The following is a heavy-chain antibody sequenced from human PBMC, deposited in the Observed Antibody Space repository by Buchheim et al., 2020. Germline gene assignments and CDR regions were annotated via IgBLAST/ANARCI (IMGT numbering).Heavy chain of an antibody. J-gene: IGHJ6*02. CDR3: ARDHRIAVAGHYYYYGMDV. D-gene: IGHD6-19*01. Sequence: QVQLQQWGAGLLKPSETLSLTCAVYGGSFSGYYWSWIRQPPGKGLEWIGEINHSGSTNYNPSLKSRVTISVATSKNQFSLKLSSVTAADTAVYDCARDHRIAVAGHYYYYGMDVWGQGTT. CDR2: INHSGST. V-gene: IGHV4-34*01. CDR1: GGSFSGYY.